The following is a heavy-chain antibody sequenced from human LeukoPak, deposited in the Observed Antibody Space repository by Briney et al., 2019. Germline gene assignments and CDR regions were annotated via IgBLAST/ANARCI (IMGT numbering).Heavy chain of an antibody. CDR1: GGSISSGSYY. Sequence: PSETLSLTCTVSGGSISSGSYYWGWIRQPPGKGLEWIGSIYYSGSTYYNPSLKSRVTISVDTSKNQFSLKLSSVTAADTAVYYCARTLRGYSYGLGSDYWGQGTLVTVSS. CDR2: IYYSGST. D-gene: IGHD5-18*01. V-gene: IGHV4-39*07. CDR3: ARTLRGYSYGLGSDY. J-gene: IGHJ4*02.